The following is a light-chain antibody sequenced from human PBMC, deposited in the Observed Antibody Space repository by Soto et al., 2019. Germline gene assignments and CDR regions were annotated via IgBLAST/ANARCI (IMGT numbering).Light chain of an antibody. J-gene: IGKJ2*01. CDR3: QQRSNWPPT. CDR1: QSVSIY. Sequence: EIVLTQSPATLSLSPGERAALSCRASQSVSIYLAWYQQKPGQAPRLLIYAASNRATGIPARFSGSGSGTDFTLTISSLEPEDLAVYYCQQRSNWPPTFGQGTKLEIK. CDR2: AAS. V-gene: IGKV3-11*01.